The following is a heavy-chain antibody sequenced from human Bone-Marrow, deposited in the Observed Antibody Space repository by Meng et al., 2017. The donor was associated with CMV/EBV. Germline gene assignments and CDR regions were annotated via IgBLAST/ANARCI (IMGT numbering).Heavy chain of an antibody. V-gene: IGHV3-21*01. D-gene: IGHD5-18*01. CDR1: GFTFSSYS. Sequence: LSLTCAASGFTFSSYSMNWVRQAPGKGLEWVSSISSSSSYIYFADSVKGRFTISRDNAKNSLYLQMNSLRAEDTAVYYCARGNSYAHIFDYWGQGTLVTVSS. CDR3: ARGNSYAHIFDY. J-gene: IGHJ4*02. CDR2: ISSSSSYI.